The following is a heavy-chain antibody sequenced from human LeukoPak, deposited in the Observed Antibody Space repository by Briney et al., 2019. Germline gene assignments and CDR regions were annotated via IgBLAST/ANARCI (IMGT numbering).Heavy chain of an antibody. CDR3: ARGYSGSYRAIAFDI. Sequence: SETLSLTCTVSGGSISSSSYYWGWIRQPPGKGLEWIGSIYYSVSTYDNPSLKSRVTISVDTSKNQFSLKLSSVTAADTAVYYCARGYSGSYRAIAFDIWGQGTMVTVSS. J-gene: IGHJ3*02. D-gene: IGHD1-26*01. CDR1: GGSISSSSYY. V-gene: IGHV4-39*07. CDR2: IYYSVST.